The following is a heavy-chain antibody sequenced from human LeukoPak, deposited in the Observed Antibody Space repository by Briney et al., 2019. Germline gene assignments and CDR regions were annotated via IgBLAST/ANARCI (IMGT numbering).Heavy chain of an antibody. J-gene: IGHJ4*02. CDR3: ARDGTSYDFWSGYFDY. CDR2: ISYDGSNK. V-gene: IGHV3-30*03. D-gene: IGHD3-3*01. Sequence: GGSLRLSCAASGFTFSSYGMHWVRQAPGKGLEWVAVISYDGSNKYYADSVKGRFTISRDNSKNTLYLQMNSLRAEDTAVYYCARDGTSYDFWSGYFDYWGQGTLVTVSS. CDR1: GFTFSSYG.